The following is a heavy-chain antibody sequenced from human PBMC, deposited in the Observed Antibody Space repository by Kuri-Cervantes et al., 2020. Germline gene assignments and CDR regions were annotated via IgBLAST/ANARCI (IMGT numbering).Heavy chain of an antibody. Sequence: GGSLRLSCAASGFTLSSYGMHWVRQAPGKGLEWGAVISYDGSNKYYADSVKGRFTISRDNSKNTLYLQMNSLRAEDTAVYYCAKDHGSSWNYYYFDYWGQGTLVTVSS. CDR2: ISYDGSNK. CDR3: AKDHGSSWNYYYFDY. CDR1: GFTLSSYG. V-gene: IGHV3-30*18. D-gene: IGHD6-13*01. J-gene: IGHJ4*02.